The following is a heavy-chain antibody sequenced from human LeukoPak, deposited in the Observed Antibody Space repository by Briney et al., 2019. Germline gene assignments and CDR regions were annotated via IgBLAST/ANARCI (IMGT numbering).Heavy chain of an antibody. D-gene: IGHD2-21*02. Sequence: ASVKVSCKPSGNTFTGHYIHWVRQAPGQGLAWMGWINHNSGATDYAQKFQGRVTMTSDTSISTAYVELSRLRSDDTAVYYCASQVLTDYYFDSWGQGTLLTVSS. CDR2: INHNSGAT. J-gene: IGHJ4*02. CDR1: GNTFTGHY. CDR3: ASQVLTDYYFDS. V-gene: IGHV1-2*02.